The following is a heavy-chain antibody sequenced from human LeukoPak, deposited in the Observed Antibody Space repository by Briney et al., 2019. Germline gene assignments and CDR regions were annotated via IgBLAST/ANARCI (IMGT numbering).Heavy chain of an antibody. D-gene: IGHD1-26*01. CDR3: ARDLNEPWERYFDY. J-gene: IGHJ4*02. V-gene: IGHV3-7*01. Sequence: GGSLRLSCAASGFTFSSYWMSWVRQAPGKGLEWVANIKQDGSEKYYVDSVKGRFTISRDNAKNSLYLQMNSLRAEDTAVYYCARDLNEPWERYFDYWGQGTLVTVSS. CDR1: GFTFSSYW. CDR2: IKQDGSEK.